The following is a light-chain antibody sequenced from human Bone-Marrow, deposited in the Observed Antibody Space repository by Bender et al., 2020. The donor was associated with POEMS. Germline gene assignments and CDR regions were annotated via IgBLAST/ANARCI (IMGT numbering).Light chain of an antibody. V-gene: IGLV2-23*01. J-gene: IGLJ1*01. CDR2: EDS. CDR1: ITNAVSYDL. CDR3: CTFAGSSTLYV. Sequence: QSALSQPASVSGSPGQSIAISCTVNITNAVSYDLVSWYQQHPGEAPKLLIYEDSKRPSGVSNRFSGSKSGNTASLTISGLQAEDEADYYCCTFAGSSTLYVFGAGTKVTVL.